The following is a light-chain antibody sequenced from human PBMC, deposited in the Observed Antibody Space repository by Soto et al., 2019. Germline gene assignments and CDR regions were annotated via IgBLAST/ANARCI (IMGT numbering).Light chain of an antibody. V-gene: IGLV2-14*01. CDR2: DVS. CDR1: SSDVGGYNY. CDR3: SSYTSSSTLGV. J-gene: IGLJ1*01. Sequence: QSALTQPASVSGSPGQSITISCTGTSSDVGGYNYVSWYQQHPGKAPKLMMYDVSNRPSGVSNRFSGSKSGNTATLTISGLQAEDEADYYCSSYTSSSTLGVFGTGTKLTVL.